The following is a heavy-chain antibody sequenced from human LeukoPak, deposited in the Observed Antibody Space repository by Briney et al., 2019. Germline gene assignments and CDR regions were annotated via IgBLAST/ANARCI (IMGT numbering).Heavy chain of an antibody. Sequence: SETLSLACAVYGGSFSGYYWSWIRQPPGKGLEWIGEINHSGSTNYNPSLKSRVTISVDTSKNQFSLKLSSVTAADTAVYYCARAVYYDFWSGYSQGYFDYWGQGTLVTVSS. J-gene: IGHJ4*02. D-gene: IGHD3-3*01. CDR1: GGSFSGYY. CDR3: ARAVYYDFWSGYSQGYFDY. V-gene: IGHV4-34*01. CDR2: INHSGST.